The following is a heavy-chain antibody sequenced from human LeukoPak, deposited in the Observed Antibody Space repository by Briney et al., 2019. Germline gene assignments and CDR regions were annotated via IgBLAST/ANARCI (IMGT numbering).Heavy chain of an antibody. V-gene: IGHV3-33*01. J-gene: IGHJ3*02. CDR3: ARDHPPYYDSIEGDAFDI. D-gene: IGHD3-22*01. CDR2: IWYDGSNK. Sequence: GGSLRLSCAASGFTFSSYGMHWVRQAPGKGLEWVAVIWYDGSNKYYADSVKGRFTISRDNSKNTLYLQMNSLRAEDTAVYYCARDHPPYYDSIEGDAFDIWGQGTMVTVSS. CDR1: GFTFSSYG.